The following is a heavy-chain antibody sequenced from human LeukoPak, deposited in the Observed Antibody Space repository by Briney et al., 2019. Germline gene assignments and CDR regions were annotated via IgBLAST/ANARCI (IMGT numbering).Heavy chain of an antibody. D-gene: IGHD2-2*01. CDR1: GFTFSTYY. J-gene: IGHJ5*02. CDR3: VRDSAHTVVVPAVIPPGLDNWFDP. Sequence: PGGSLRLSCAASGFTFSTYYMSWIRQAPGKGLEWVSFISGSGSNTKYADSVKGRFTISRDNAKNSLYLQMNSLRAEDTAVYYCVRDSAHTVVVPAVIPPGLDNWFDPWGQGTLVTVSS. V-gene: IGHV3-11*05. CDR2: ISGSGSNT.